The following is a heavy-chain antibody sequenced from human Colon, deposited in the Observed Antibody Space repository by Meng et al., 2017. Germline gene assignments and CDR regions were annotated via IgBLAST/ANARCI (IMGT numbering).Heavy chain of an antibody. Sequence: VRLQESGPGLVTPSQTRSLACTVSGDSVSRGSYWTWIRQSAGKGLEGIGRIHTSGNTNYNPSLKSRVSMSVDTSKNQVSLRLTSLTAADTAVYFCARDQTYYGSGWFDPWGQGTLVTVSS. CDR1: GDSVSRGSY. J-gene: IGHJ5*02. CDR3: ARDQTYYGSGWFDP. V-gene: IGHV4-61*02. CDR2: IHTSGNT. D-gene: IGHD3-10*01.